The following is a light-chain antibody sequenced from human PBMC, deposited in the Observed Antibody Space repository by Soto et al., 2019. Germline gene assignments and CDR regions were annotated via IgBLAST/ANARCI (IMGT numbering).Light chain of an antibody. Sequence: DIQMTQSPSSLSASVGDRVTMTVGASQGIRNDLGCYQQKPGKAPKRLIYSASSLQDGVPSRFSGSGSGTDFTLTISSLQPEDVATYYCQKYNSAPQGITFGQGTRLEIK. CDR1: QGIRND. CDR2: SAS. J-gene: IGKJ5*01. CDR3: QKYNSAPQGIT. V-gene: IGKV1-17*01.